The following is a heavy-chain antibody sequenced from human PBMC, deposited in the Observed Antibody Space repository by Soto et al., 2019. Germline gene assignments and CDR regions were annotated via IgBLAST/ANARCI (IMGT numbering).Heavy chain of an antibody. CDR3: ARDFLTYYDFWSGYFDY. D-gene: IGHD3-3*01. Sequence: GGSLRLSCTASGFTFSSCSMNWVRQAPGKGLEWVSYISRSGRTIFYADSVKGRFTISRDDARNSLSLQMNSLRDEDTAVYYCARDFLTYYDFWSGYFDYWGQGTLVTVSS. CDR2: ISRSGRTI. CDR1: GFTFSSCS. J-gene: IGHJ4*02. V-gene: IGHV3-48*02.